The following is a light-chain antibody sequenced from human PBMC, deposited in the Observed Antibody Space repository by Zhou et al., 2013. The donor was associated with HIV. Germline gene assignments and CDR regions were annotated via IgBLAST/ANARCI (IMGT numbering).Light chain of an antibody. Sequence: DVQVTQSPSTLSASVGDSVTITCRASQSISNWLAWYQQKPGKAPNLLIYKASTLQSGVPSRFSGSGSGTEFTLTISSLQPDDFATYYCQQYDSAPSITFGQGTRLEIE. J-gene: IGKJ5*01. CDR1: QSISNW. CDR3: QQYDSAPSIT. CDR2: KAS. V-gene: IGKV1-5*03.